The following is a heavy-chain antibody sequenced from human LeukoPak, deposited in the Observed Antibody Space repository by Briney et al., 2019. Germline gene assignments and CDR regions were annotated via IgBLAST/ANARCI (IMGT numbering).Heavy chain of an antibody. D-gene: IGHD6-13*01. J-gene: IGHJ4*02. CDR1: GFTFSSYA. CDR3: AAQQYSSSFSDY. CDR2: ISGSGGST. Sequence: GGSLRLSCAASGFTFSSYAMSWVRQAPGKGLEWVSAISGSGGSTYYADSVKGRFTISRDNSKNTLYLQMNSLRAEDTAVYYCAAQQYSSSFSDYWGQGTLVTVSS. V-gene: IGHV3-23*01.